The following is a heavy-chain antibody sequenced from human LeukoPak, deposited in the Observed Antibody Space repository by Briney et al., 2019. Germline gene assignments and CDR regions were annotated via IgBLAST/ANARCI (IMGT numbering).Heavy chain of an antibody. CDR2: ISAYNGNT. J-gene: IGHJ5*02. CDR1: DYTFTSYG. CDR3: ARAYDILTGYYILNWFDP. Sequence: GASVKVSCKASDYTFTSYGISWVRQAPGQGLEWMGWISAYNGNTNCAQKLQGRVTMTTDTSTSTAYMELRSLRSDDTAVYYCARAYDILTGYYILNWFDPWGQGTLVTVSS. V-gene: IGHV1-18*01. D-gene: IGHD3-9*01.